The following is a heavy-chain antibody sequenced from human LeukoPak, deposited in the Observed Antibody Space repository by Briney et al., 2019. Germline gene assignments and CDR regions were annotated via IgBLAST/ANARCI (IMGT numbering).Heavy chain of an antibody. CDR2: MNPNSGNT. D-gene: IGHD6-13*01. CDR3: ARGHVAAAGSQSGAFDI. Sequence: ASVKVSCKASGYTFTSYDINWVRQATGQGLEWMGWMNPNSGNTGHAQKFQGRVTITRNTSISTAYMELSSLRSEDTAVYYCARGHVAAAGSQSGAFDIWGQGTMVTVSS. CDR1: GYTFTSYD. V-gene: IGHV1-8*03. J-gene: IGHJ3*02.